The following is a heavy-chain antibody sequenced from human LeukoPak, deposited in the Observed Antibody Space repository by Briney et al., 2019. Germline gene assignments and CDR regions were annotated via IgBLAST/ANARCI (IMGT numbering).Heavy chain of an antibody. V-gene: IGHV1-8*01. D-gene: IGHD2-15*01. CDR3: ARVTRYCSGGSCDHDAFDI. CDR2: MNPNSGNT. CDR1: GYTFTSYD. Sequence: ASVKVSCKASGYTFTSYDINWVRQATGQGLEWMGWMNPNSGNTGYAQKFQGRVTMTRNTPISTAYMELSSLRSEDTAVYYCARVTRYCSGGSCDHDAFDIWGQGTMVTVSS. J-gene: IGHJ3*02.